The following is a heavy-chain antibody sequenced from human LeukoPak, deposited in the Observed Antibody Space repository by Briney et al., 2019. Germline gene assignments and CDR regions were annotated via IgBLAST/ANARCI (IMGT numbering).Heavy chain of an antibody. CDR3: ARVLAVAQTVAFDI. Sequence: ETLSLTCTVSGGSISSSSYYWGWIRQPPGKGLEWVANIKQDGSEKYYVDSVKGRFTISRDNAKNSLYLQMNSLRAEDTAVYYCARVLAVAQTVAFDIWGQGTMVTVSS. D-gene: IGHD6-19*01. J-gene: IGHJ3*02. CDR1: GGSISSSSYY. V-gene: IGHV3-7*01. CDR2: IKQDGSEK.